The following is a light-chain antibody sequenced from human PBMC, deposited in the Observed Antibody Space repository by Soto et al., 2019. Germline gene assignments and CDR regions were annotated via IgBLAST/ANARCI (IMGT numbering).Light chain of an antibody. Sequence: ELVMTQSPATLSLSPGERATLSCRASQSVSSNLAWYQQKPGQAPRLLIYGASTRATGIPDRLSGSGSGTELNLTISRLQSEDFAVYCGQQYNNWPLTCGQGTKVEIK. CDR2: GAS. V-gene: IGKV3-15*01. J-gene: IGKJ1*01. CDR3: QQYNNWPLT. CDR1: QSVSSN.